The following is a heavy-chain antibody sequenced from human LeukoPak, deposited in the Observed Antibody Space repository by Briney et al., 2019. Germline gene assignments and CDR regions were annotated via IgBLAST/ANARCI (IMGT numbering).Heavy chain of an antibody. CDR1: GFTFSNYG. D-gene: IGHD2-2*01. V-gene: IGHV3-30*02. Sequence: PGGSLRLSCAASGFTFSNYGMHWVRQAPGKGLEWVAFIRYDGSNKYYAGSVKGRFTISRDNSKNTLYLQMNSLRAEDTAVYYCAKCSSTSCPLGYWGQGTLVTVSS. CDR3: AKCSSTSCPLGY. J-gene: IGHJ4*02. CDR2: IRYDGSNK.